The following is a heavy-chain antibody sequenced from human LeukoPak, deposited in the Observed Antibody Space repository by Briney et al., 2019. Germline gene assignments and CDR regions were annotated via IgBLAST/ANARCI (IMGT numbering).Heavy chain of an antibody. CDR2: INHSGST. Sequence: PSETLSLTCAVYGGSFSGYYWSWIRQPPGKGLEWIGEINHSGSTNYNPSLKSRVTISVDTSKSQFSLKLSSVTAADTAVYYCARGYGDYHYYYYYYMDVWGKGTTVTVSS. V-gene: IGHV4-34*01. CDR1: GGSFSGYY. D-gene: IGHD4-17*01. CDR3: ARGYGDYHYYYYYYMDV. J-gene: IGHJ6*03.